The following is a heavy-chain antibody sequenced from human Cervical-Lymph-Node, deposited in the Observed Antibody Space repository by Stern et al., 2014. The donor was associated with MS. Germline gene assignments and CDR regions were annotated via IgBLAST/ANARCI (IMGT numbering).Heavy chain of an antibody. CDR1: GFTFTSSA. CDR2: IVVGRGNT. CDR3: AATSHVGYFDY. D-gene: IGHD1-26*01. Sequence: QLVESGPEVKKPGTSVTVSCKASGFTFTSSAVQWVRQARGQRLEWVGCIVVGRGNTNYAQKFQERVTITRDMSTSPAYMELSSLRSEDTAVYYCAATSHVGYFDYWGQGTLVTVSS. J-gene: IGHJ4*02. V-gene: IGHV1-58*01.